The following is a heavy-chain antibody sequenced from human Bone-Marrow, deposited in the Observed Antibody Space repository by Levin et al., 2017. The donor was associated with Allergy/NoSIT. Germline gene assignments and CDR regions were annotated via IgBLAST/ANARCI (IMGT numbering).Heavy chain of an antibody. CDR1: GFTFSNYW. Sequence: GGSLRLSCVASGFTFSNYWMSWVRQAPGKGPEWVANIKQDGSEKYYVDSVKGRFTISRDNGKNSLYLLMNSLRAEDTAIYYCARDPDDSYGYRSSNWFDPWGQGTLVTVSS. CDR2: IKQDGSEK. CDR3: ARDPDDSYGYRSSNWFDP. J-gene: IGHJ5*02. V-gene: IGHV3-7*01. D-gene: IGHD5-18*01.